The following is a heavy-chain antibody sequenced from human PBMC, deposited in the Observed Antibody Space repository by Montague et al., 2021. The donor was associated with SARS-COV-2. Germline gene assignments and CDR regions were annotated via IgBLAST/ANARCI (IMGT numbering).Heavy chain of an antibody. D-gene: IGHD5-12*01. CDR3: AMGWLPDF. Sequence: SLRFSCAASGFTFNTYWMNWVRQEPGKGLVSISRINSDETSISYADSVKGRFTVFRDNTKNILYPQMNSLRVEDTAVYYCAMGWLPDFWGQGTQVTVSS. CDR2: INSDETSI. V-gene: IGHV3-74*03. CDR1: GFTFNTYW. J-gene: IGHJ4*02.